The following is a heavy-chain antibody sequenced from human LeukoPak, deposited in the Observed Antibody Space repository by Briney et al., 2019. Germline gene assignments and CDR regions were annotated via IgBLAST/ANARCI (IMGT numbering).Heavy chain of an antibody. V-gene: IGHV4-38-2*02. J-gene: IGHJ4*02. Sequence: SETLALTCTVSGYSISSGFHWGWIRQPPGKGLKWIGSKYHTGSTYYNPSLGSRVTISVDSSKNQLSLKMSYVTAADTAVYYCARLSTRWSISYYYGSGSYQFDYWGQGTLVTVSS. CDR2: KYHTGST. CDR1: GYSISSGFH. D-gene: IGHD3-10*01. CDR3: ARLSTRWSISYYYGSGSYQFDY.